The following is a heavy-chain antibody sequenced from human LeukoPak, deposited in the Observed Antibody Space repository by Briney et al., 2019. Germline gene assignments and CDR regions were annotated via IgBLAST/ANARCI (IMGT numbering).Heavy chain of an antibody. V-gene: IGHV3-33*01. Sequence: GGSLRLSCAASGFTFSSYGMHWVRQAPGKGLEWVAVIWYDGSNKYYADSVKGRFTISRDNSKNTLYLQMNSLRAEDTAVYYCARGAAAGRGGYYYYYMDVWGKGTTVTVSS. CDR1: GFTFSSYG. D-gene: IGHD6-13*01. CDR3: ARGAAAGRGGYYYYYMDV. CDR2: IWYDGSNK. J-gene: IGHJ6*03.